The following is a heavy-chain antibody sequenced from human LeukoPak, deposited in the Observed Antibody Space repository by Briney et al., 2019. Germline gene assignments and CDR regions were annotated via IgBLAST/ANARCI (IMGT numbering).Heavy chain of an antibody. V-gene: IGHV3-48*04. D-gene: IGHD3-10*01. CDR1: GFTLSSYS. CDR2: ISSSSGTI. J-gene: IGHJ4*02. CDR3: ARPSQYGSGTDYYFDS. Sequence: GGSLRLSCAASGFTLSSYSMNWVRQAPGKGLEWVSYISSSSGTIYYADSVKGRFTISRDNAKNSLYLQMNSLKTEDTAVYYCARPSQYGSGTDYYFDSWGQGTLVTVSS.